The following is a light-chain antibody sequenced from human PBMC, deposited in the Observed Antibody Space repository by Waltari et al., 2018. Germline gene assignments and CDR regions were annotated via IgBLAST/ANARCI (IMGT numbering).Light chain of an antibody. CDR2: WAS. V-gene: IGKV4-1*01. Sequence: IVMTQSPDSLAVSLGARPTIHCQSSQGVLNSYNNKNYIAWYKQRPGQPPKQLIFWASTRESGVPDRVSGSGSGTDFTLTISSLQAEDVTVYYCQQYYDFPRTFGQGTKVEI. CDR1: QGVLNSYNNKNY. J-gene: IGKJ1*01. CDR3: QQYYDFPRT.